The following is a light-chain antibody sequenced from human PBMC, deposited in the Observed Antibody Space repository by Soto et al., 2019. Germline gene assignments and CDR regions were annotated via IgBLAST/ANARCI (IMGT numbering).Light chain of an antibody. Sequence: QSALTQPPSASGSPGQSVTISCTGTSSDVGGYNYVSWYQHHPGKAPKLMIYEVSKRPSGVPDRFSGSKSGYTASLTVPGLQAEDEAYYSGSSYAGSSNVLFGGGTQLTVL. V-gene: IGLV2-8*01. J-gene: IGLJ2*01. CDR1: SSDVGGYNY. CDR2: EVS. CDR3: SSYAGSSNVL.